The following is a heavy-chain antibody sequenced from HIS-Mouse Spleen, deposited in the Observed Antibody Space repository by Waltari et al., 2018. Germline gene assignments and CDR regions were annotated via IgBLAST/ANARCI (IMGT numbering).Heavy chain of an antibody. CDR1: GYTFTGYY. J-gene: IGHJ4*02. D-gene: IGHD3-16*01. V-gene: IGHV1-2*02. Sequence: QVQLVQSGAEVKKPGASVKVSCKASGYTFTGYYMHWVRQAPGKGLEWMGWSNPNSGGTNYAQKVQGRVTMTRDTSISTAYMELSRLRADDTAVYYCARDASGVFGRYFDYWGQGTLVTVSS. CDR2: SNPNSGGT. CDR3: ARDASGVFGRYFDY.